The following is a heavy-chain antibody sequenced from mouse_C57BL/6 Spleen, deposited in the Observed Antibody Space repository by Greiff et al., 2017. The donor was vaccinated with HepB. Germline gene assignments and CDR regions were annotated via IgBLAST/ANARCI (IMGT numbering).Heavy chain of an antibody. CDR3: ARGGIYYYGSSPSFDY. D-gene: IGHD1-1*01. V-gene: IGHV1-9*01. Sequence: QVQLQQSGAELMKPGASVKLSCKATGYTFTGYWIEWVKQRPGHGLEWIGEILPGSGSTNYNEKFKGKATFTADTSSNTAYMQLSSLTTEDSAIYYCARGGIYYYGSSPSFDYWGQGTTLTVSS. CDR1: GYTFTGYW. J-gene: IGHJ2*01. CDR2: ILPGSGST.